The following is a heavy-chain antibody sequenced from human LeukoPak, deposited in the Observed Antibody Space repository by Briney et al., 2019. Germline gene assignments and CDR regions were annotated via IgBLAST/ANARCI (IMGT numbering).Heavy chain of an antibody. V-gene: IGHV3-21*01. J-gene: IGHJ4*02. D-gene: IGHD1-26*01. CDR3: ARDREPQFYV. Sequence: GGSLRLSCAASGFTFSSYSMNWVRQAPGKGLEWVSSISSSSSYIYYADSVMGRFTISRDNAKNSLYLQMNSLRAEDTAVYYCARDREPQFYVWGQGTLVTVSS. CDR2: ISSSSSYI. CDR1: GFTFSSYS.